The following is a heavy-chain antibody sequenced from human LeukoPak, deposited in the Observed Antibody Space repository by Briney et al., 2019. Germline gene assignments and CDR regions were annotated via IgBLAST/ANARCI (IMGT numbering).Heavy chain of an antibody. Sequence: PSETLSLTCAVYGGSFSGYYWSWIRQPPGKGLEWIGEINHSGSTNYNPSLKSRVTISVDTSKNQFSLKLSSVTAADTAVYYCARGRSLTYYYGSGSYYRGFYYFDYWGQGTLVTVSS. V-gene: IGHV4-34*01. CDR1: GGSFSGYY. CDR2: INHSGST. J-gene: IGHJ4*02. D-gene: IGHD3-10*01. CDR3: ARGRSLTYYYGSGSYYRGFYYFDY.